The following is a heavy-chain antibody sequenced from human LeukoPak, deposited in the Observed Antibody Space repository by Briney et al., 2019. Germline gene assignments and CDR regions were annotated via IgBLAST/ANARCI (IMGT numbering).Heavy chain of an antibody. D-gene: IGHD3-22*01. CDR3: ARHIARRGYDLRAVAFDI. V-gene: IGHV4-39*01. Sequence: SETLSLTCTVSGGSISSSSYYWGWIRQPPGKGLEWFGIVYYSGNIYYNPSLKSRVTISVDTSKNQFSLKLSSVAAADTAVYYCARHIARRGYDLRAVAFDIWGQGTMVTVSS. J-gene: IGHJ3*02. CDR2: VYYSGNI. CDR1: GGSISSSSYY.